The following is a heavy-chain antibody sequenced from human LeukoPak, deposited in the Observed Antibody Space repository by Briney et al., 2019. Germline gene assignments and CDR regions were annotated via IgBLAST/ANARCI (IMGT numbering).Heavy chain of an antibody. V-gene: IGHV4-59*01. CDR2: IYYSGST. CDR3: ARMVATIIASYDAFDI. Sequence: KPSETLSLTCTVSGGSISSYYWSWIRQPPGKGLEWIGYIYYSGSTNYNPSLKSRVTISVDTSKNQFSLKLSSVTAADTAVYYCARMVATIIASYDAFDIWGQGTMVTVSS. CDR1: GGSISSYY. D-gene: IGHD5-24*01. J-gene: IGHJ3*02.